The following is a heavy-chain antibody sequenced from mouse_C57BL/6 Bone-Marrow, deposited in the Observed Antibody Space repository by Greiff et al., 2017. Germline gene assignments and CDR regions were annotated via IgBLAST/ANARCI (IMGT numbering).Heavy chain of an antibody. CDR1: GFTFTDYY. V-gene: IGHV7-3*01. D-gene: IGHD1-1*01. CDR2: IRNKANGYTT. CDR3: AREYGSSSYYYAMDY. Sequence: DVMLVESGGGLVQPGGSLSLSCAASGFTFTDYYMSWVRQPPGKALEWLGFIRNKANGYTTEYSASVKGRFTISRDNSQSILYLQMNALRAEDSATYYCAREYGSSSYYYAMDYWGQGTSVTVSS. J-gene: IGHJ4*01.